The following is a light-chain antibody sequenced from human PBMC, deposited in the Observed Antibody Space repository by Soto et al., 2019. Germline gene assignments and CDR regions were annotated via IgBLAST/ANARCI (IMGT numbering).Light chain of an antibody. CDR1: RSVSSSN. J-gene: IGKJ1*01. CDR3: HQYGSSLWM. CDR2: GAS. V-gene: IGKV3-20*01. Sequence: EIVLTQSPGTLSLSPGEGATLSCRASRSVSSSNLAWYQQKPGQAPRLLIYGASSRATGIPDRFSGSGSGTDLTLTINRLEPEDFAVYYCHQYGSSLWMFGQGAKVEIK.